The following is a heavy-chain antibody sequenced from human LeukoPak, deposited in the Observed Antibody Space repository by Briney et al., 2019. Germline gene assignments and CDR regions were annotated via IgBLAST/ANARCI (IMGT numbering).Heavy chain of an antibody. CDR3: AKDRYGDYGPFDN. CDR1: GFNFNSHG. D-gene: IGHD4-17*01. CDR2: IPSDGSYT. V-gene: IGHV3-30*18. J-gene: IGHJ3*02. Sequence: GRSLTLSCAASGFNFNSHGMHWVRQAPGKGLEWVALIPSDGSYTYYADSVKGRFTISRDNSKNTLSLQMNSVRPDDTAVYYCAKDRYGDYGPFDNWGHGTIVSVSS.